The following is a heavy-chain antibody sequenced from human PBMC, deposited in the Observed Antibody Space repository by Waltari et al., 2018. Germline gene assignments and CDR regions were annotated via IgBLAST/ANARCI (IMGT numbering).Heavy chain of an antibody. CDR3: ARRWVGATKDAFDS. CDR2: IYYNGRN. D-gene: IGHD1-26*01. V-gene: IGHV4-59*08. Sequence: QVQLQESGPGLVKPSETLSLTCTVSGGSISSYYCGWIRQPPGKGLEWIGYIYYNGRNTYTPPLTSRVPRSVDTSKTQFSVKLSSVTAADTAVYYWARRWVGATKDAFDSWGQGTMVTVSS. J-gene: IGHJ3*02. CDR1: GGSISSYY.